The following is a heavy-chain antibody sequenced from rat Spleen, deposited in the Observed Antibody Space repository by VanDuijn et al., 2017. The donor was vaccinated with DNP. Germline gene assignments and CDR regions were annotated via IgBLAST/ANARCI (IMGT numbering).Heavy chain of an antibody. D-gene: IGHD4-3*01. CDR3: AIRGRFAY. Sequence: QVQLQQSGTELVKPGSSVKISCKASGYTFTSNYMHWIRQQPGNGLEWIGWIYPGDGDTNYNQKFNGKATLTADKSSSTAYMQLSSLTSEDYAVYFCAIRGRFAYWGQGTLVTVSS. V-gene: IGHV1-24*01. CDR2: IYPGDGDT. J-gene: IGHJ3*01. CDR1: GYTFTSNY.